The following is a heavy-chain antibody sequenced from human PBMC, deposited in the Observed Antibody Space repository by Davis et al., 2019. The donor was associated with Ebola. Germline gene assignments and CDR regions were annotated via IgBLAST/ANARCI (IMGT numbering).Heavy chain of an antibody. V-gene: IGHV3-48*02. Sequence: GESLKISCAASAFSFSSYSMNWVRQAPGKGLEWVSYISTSSSPIYYADSVKGRFTISRDNAKNSLYLQMNSLRDEDTAVYYCARDGDVIGYWGQGTLVTVSS. J-gene: IGHJ4*02. CDR1: AFSFSSYS. D-gene: IGHD2/OR15-2a*01. CDR2: ISTSSSPI. CDR3: ARDGDVIGY.